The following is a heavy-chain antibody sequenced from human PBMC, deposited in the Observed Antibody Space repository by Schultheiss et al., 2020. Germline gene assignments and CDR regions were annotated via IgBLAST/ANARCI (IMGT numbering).Heavy chain of an antibody. CDR2: IYTSGST. CDR3: ARRPSGSYYYFDY. CDR1: GGSISSGSYY. J-gene: IGHJ4*02. V-gene: IGHV4-61*02. Sequence: SETLSLTCTVSGGSISSGSYYWSWIRQPAGKGLEWIGRIYTSGSTNYNPSLKSRVTISVDTSKNQFSLKLSSVTAADTAVYYCARRPSGSYYYFDYWGQGTLVTVSS. D-gene: IGHD1-26*01.